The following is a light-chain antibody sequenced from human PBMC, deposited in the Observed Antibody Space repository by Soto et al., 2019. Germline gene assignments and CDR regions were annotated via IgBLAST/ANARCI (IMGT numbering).Light chain of an antibody. V-gene: IGKV3-15*01. CDR3: QQYNNWPQLT. J-gene: IGKJ4*01. CDR2: GAS. CDR1: QSVSSN. Sequence: DIVMTQSPATLSVSPGERATLSCRASQSVSSNLAWYQQKPGQAPRLLIYGASTRATGIPARFSGSGSGTEFTLTISSLQSEDLAVYYCQQYNNWPQLTFGGGTKVEIK.